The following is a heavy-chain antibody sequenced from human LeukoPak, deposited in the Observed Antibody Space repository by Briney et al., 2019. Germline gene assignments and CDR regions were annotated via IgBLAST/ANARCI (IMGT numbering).Heavy chain of an antibody. CDR1: GFTFSSYA. J-gene: IGHJ4*02. Sequence: GGSLRLSCAASGFTFSSYAMSWVRQAPGKGLEWVSAISGSGGSTYYADSVEGRFTISRDNSKNTLYLQMNSLRAEDTAVYYCAKDHLYYYDSSGYLRWGQGTLVTVSS. CDR3: AKDHLYYYDSSGYLR. D-gene: IGHD3-22*01. V-gene: IGHV3-23*01. CDR2: ISGSGGST.